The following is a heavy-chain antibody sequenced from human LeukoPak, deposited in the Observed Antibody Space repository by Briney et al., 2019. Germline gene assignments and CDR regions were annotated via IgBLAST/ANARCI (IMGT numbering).Heavy chain of an antibody. CDR2: IRYDGSNK. CDR3: AKTAPIRGYSSSWPLDY. Sequence: GGSLRLSCAASGFTFSSYGMHWVRQAPGKGLEWVAFIRYDGSNKYYADSVRGRFTISRDNSKNTLYLQMNSLRAEDTAVYYCAKTAPIRGYSSSWPLDYWGQGTLVTVSS. D-gene: IGHD6-13*01. J-gene: IGHJ4*02. CDR1: GFTFSSYG. V-gene: IGHV3-30*02.